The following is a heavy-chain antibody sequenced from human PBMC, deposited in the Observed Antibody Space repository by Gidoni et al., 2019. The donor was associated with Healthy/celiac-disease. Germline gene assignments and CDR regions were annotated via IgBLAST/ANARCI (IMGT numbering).Heavy chain of an antibody. CDR2: IYYSGST. V-gene: IGHV4-39*01. CDR1: GGSISSSRYY. Sequence: QLQLQESCPGLVKPSETLSLPCTVSGGSISSSRYYWGWIRQPPGKGLEWIGSIYYSGSTYSNPSLKSRVTISVDTSKNQFSLKLSSVTAADTAVYYCARQSDSGAATSHNWFDPWGQGTLVTVSS. D-gene: IGHD2-15*01. CDR3: ARQSDSGAATSHNWFDP. J-gene: IGHJ5*02.